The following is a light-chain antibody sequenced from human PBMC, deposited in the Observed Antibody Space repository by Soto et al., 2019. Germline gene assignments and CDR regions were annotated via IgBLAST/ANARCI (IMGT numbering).Light chain of an antibody. V-gene: IGLV2-8*01. J-gene: IGLJ1*01. CDR1: SSDVGAYNF. Sequence: QSVLTQPPSASGSPGQSVTISCTGTSSDVGAYNFVSWYQQHPGRAPKLIISGVTNRPSGVPDRFSGSKSGNTASLTVSGLQADDEADYYCSSYAGSSDIVFGTGTKVP. CDR2: GVT. CDR3: SSYAGSSDIV.